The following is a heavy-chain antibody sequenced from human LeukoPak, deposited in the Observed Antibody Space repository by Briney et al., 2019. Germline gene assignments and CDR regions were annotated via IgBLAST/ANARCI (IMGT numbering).Heavy chain of an antibody. CDR2: INQDGSAK. D-gene: IGHD1-7*01. CDR1: GFTFSHYW. Sequence: GGSLRLSCAASGFTFSHYWMSWVRQAPGKGLEWVANINQDGSAKAYVDSVKGRFTISRDNSKNTLYLQMNSLRAEDTAVYYCARGNGNFRYYFDYWGQGTLVTVSS. V-gene: IGHV3-7*04. CDR3: ARGNGNFRYYFDY. J-gene: IGHJ4*02.